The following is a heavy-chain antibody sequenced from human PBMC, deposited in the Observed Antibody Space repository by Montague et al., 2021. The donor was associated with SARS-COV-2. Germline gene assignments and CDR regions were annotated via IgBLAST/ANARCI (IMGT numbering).Heavy chain of an antibody. J-gene: IGHJ2*01. Sequence: ETLSLTCTVSGGSINDHYRGWIRQSPGKGLEWIGYISSNGKTNYNPSLKSRVTLSADASRNEFSLKLDSVTAADTAVYFCARRGYYDSAGYHWHLDLWGRGMLVTVSS. D-gene: IGHD3-22*01. CDR2: ISSNGKT. V-gene: IGHV4-4*09. CDR1: GGSINDHY. CDR3: ARRGYYDSAGYHWHLDL.